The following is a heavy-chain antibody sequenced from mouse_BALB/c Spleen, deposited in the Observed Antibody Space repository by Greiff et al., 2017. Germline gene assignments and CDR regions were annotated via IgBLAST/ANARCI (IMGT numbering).Heavy chain of an antibody. CDR1: GFAFSSYD. D-gene: IGHD1-1*01. V-gene: IGHV5-12-1*01. CDR3: ARHGGTVVATGTDAMDY. Sequence: EVKVVESGGGLVKPGGSLKLSCAASGFAFSSYDMSWVRQTPEKRLEWVAYISSGGGSTYYPDTVKGRFTISRDNAKNTLYLQMSSLKSEDTAMYYCARHGGTVVATGTDAMDYWGQGTSVTVSS. J-gene: IGHJ4*01. CDR2: ISSGGGST.